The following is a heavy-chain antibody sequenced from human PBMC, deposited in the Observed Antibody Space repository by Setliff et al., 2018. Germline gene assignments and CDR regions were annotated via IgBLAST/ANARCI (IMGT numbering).Heavy chain of an antibody. CDR3: TTGGQKGGYYYGMDV. CDR2: IKSKTDGGTT. V-gene: IGHV3-15*01. CDR1: GFTFSNAW. Sequence: ETLSLSCAASGFTFSNAWMSWVRQAPGKGLEWVGRIKSKTDGGTTDYAAPVKGRFTISRDDSKNTLYLQMNSLKTEDTAVYYCTTGGQKGGYYYGMDVWGQGTTVTVSS. J-gene: IGHJ6*02. D-gene: IGHD3-16*01.